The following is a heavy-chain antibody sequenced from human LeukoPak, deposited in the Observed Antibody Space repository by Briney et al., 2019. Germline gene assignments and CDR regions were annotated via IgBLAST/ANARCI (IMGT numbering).Heavy chain of an antibody. D-gene: IGHD5-12*01. Sequence: ASVKVSCKASGYTFTNNFMHWVRQAPGQGLEWMGIINPSGDNTWYAQKFQGRVTMTRDMATSTDYMEVSSLRSEDTAVYYCARDNSVGDSAWWFDPWGQGTLVTVSS. J-gene: IGHJ5*02. CDR1: GYTFTNNF. CDR3: ARDNSVGDSAWWFDP. V-gene: IGHV1-46*01. CDR2: INPSGDNT.